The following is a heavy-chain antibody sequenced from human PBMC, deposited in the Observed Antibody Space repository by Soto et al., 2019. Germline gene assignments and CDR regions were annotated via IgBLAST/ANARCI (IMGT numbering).Heavy chain of an antibody. V-gene: IGHV3-9*01. J-gene: IGHJ4*02. D-gene: IGHD3-22*01. CDR3: AKDLSHYYDSRALDY. CDR1: GFTFDDYA. Sequence: EVQLVESGGGLVQPGRSLRLSCAASGFTFDDYAVHWGRQAPGKGLEWVSGISWDRGSIGYADSVKGRFTISRDNAKNSLYLQMNSLRAEDTALYYCAKDLSHYYDSRALDYWAQGTLVTVPS. CDR2: ISWDRGSI.